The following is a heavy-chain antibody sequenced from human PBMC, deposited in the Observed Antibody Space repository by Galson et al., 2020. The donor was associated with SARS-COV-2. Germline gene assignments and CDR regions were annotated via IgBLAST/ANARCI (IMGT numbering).Heavy chain of an antibody. CDR3: ARAASSGSYAYFDY. CDR2: IYSGGST. Sequence: GESLKISCAASGFTVSSNYMSWVRQAPGKGLEWVSVIYSGGSTYYADSVKGRFTISRDNSKNTLYLQMNSLRAEDTAVYYCARAASSGSYAYFDYWGQGTLVTVSS. V-gene: IGHV3-66*01. D-gene: IGHD1-26*01. CDR1: GFTVSSNY. J-gene: IGHJ4*02.